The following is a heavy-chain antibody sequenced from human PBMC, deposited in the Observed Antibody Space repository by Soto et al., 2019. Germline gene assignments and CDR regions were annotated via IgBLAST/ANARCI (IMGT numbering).Heavy chain of an antibody. V-gene: IGHV1-8*01. CDR1: GYTFTSYD. CDR3: ASPTQRGTGDAFDI. CDR2: MNPNSGNT. J-gene: IGHJ3*02. D-gene: IGHD1-1*01. Sequence: QVQLVQSGAEVKKPGASVKVSCKGSGYTFTSYDITWVRQATGQGLERMGWMNPNSGNTGYAPKFQGRVTMTRNTSISTAYMELSSLRSEDTAVYYCASPTQRGTGDAFDIWGQGTMVTVSS.